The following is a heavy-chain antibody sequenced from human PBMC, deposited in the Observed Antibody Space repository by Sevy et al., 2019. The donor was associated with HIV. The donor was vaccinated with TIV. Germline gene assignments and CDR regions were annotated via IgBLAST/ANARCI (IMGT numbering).Heavy chain of an antibody. D-gene: IGHD2-8*01. CDR1: EFTFNNYG. J-gene: IGHJ6*02. CDR2: ISNDGSNE. CDR3: ARPRPYPINYYYGMDV. Sequence: GGSLRLSCAASEFTFNNYGMHWVRQAPGKGLEWVALISNDGSNEYYADSVKGRFTISRDNFKNTLYLQMNSLRAEDTALYQCARPRPYPINYYYGMDVWGQGTTVTDSS. V-gene: IGHV3-30*03.